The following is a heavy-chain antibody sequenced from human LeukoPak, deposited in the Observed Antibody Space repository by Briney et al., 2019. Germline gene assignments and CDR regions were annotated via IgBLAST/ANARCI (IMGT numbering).Heavy chain of an antibody. CDR1: GSIFTSYW. V-gene: IGHV5-51*01. J-gene: IGHJ5*02. D-gene: IGHD3-22*01. CDR2: IYPADSDT. CDR3: VRQRYDDSGYNGFWFDP. Sequence: RGESLQISCPASGSIFTSYWIDWVRQLPGKGLEWVGTIYPADSDTRYSPSFQGQVTISADKSINTAYLQWSSLKASDTAMYYCVRQRYDDSGYNGFWFDPWGQGTLVTVSS.